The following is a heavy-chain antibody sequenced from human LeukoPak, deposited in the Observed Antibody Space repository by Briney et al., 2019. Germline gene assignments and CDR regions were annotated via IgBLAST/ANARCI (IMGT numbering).Heavy chain of an antibody. CDR1: GYTFTSYG. V-gene: IGHV1-18*01. CDR2: ISAYNGNT. Sequence: ASVKVSCKASGYTFTSYGISWVRQAPGQGLEWMGWISAYNGNTNYAQKLQGRVTMTTDTSTSTAYMELRSLRSDDTAVYYCARFKSTYYYDSSGYLGAFDIWGQGTMVTVSS. CDR3: ARFKSTYYYDSSGYLGAFDI. J-gene: IGHJ3*02. D-gene: IGHD3-22*01.